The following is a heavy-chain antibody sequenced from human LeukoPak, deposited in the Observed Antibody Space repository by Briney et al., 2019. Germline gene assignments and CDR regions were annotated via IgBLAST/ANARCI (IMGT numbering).Heavy chain of an antibody. V-gene: IGHV4-4*07. Sequence: SETLSLTCTVSGGSISSYYWSWIRQPAGKGLEWIGRIYTSGSTNYNPSLKSRVTMSVDTSKNQFSLKLSSVTAADTAVYYCARDGVGATIRIYYYYMDVWGKGTTVTVSS. CDR1: GGSISSYY. J-gene: IGHJ6*03. CDR2: IYTSGST. D-gene: IGHD1-26*01. CDR3: ARDGVGATIRIYYYYMDV.